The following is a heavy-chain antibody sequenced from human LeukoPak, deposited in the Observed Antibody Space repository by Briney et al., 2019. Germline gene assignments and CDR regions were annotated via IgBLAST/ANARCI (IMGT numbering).Heavy chain of an antibody. D-gene: IGHD2-2*01. CDR2: IILIFGTA. J-gene: IGHJ6*04. CDR1: GGTFSSYA. CDR3: ARERKARYCSSTSCYGHYYGMDV. Sequence: SVKVSCKASGGTFSSYAISWVRQAPGQGLEWMGGIILIFGTANYAQKFQGRATITADKSTSTAYMELSSLRPEDTAVYYCARERKARYCSSTSCYGHYYGMDVWGKGTTVTVSS. V-gene: IGHV1-69*06.